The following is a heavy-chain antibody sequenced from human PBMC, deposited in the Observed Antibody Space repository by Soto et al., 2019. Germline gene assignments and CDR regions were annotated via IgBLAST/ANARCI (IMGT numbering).Heavy chain of an antibody. CDR2: IYYSGST. CDR3: ARVVSRHYYYMDV. J-gene: IGHJ6*03. CDR1: GGSISSSSYS. D-gene: IGHD2-2*01. V-gene: IGHV4-39*07. Sequence: SESLSLTCTVSGGSISSSSYSLGWIRQPPGKGLEWIGSIYYSGSTYYNPSLKSRVTISVDTSKNQFSLKLSSVTAADTAVYYCARVVSRHYYYMDVWGKGTTVTVSS.